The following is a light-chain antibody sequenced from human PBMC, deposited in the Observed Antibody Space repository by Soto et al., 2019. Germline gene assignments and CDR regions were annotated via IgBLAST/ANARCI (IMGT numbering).Light chain of an antibody. J-gene: IGLJ1*01. Sequence: QSVLAQPRSVSGSPGQSVTFSCTGTSSDVGGYKYVSWYQQHPGKAPKLLISEVSNRPSGVSDRFSGSKSGNTASLTISGLQAEDEADYYCSSFTSSYTFVFGSGTKVTVL. V-gene: IGLV2-11*01. CDR1: SSDVGGYKY. CDR3: SSFTSSYTFV. CDR2: EVS.